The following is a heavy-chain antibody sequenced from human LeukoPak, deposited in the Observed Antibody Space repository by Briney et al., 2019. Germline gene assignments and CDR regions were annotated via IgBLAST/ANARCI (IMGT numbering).Heavy chain of an antibody. V-gene: IGHV1-69*05. CDR3: VYGSGSYPDYYYYMDV. J-gene: IGHJ6*03. D-gene: IGHD3-10*01. CDR1: GGTFSSYA. Sequence: GPSVKVSCKASGGTFSSYAISWVRQAPGQGLEWMGGMIPIFGTANYAQKFQGRVTITTDESTSTAYMELSSLRSEDTAVYYCVYGSGSYPDYYYYMDVWGKGTTVTVSS. CDR2: MIPIFGTA.